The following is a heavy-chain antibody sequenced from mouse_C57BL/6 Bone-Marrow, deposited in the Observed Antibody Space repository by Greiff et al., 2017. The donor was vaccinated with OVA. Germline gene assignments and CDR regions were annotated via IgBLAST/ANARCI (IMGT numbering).Heavy chain of an antibody. J-gene: IGHJ4*01. CDR3: ARGVRGDY. CDR1: GYAFSSSW. CDR2: IYPGDGDT. D-gene: IGHD2-2*01. V-gene: IGHV1-82*01. Sequence: VQLQQSGPELVKPGASVKISCKASGYAFSSSWMNWVKQRPGKGLEWIGRIYPGDGDTNYNGKFKGKATLTADKSSSTAYMQLSSLTSEDSAVYFCARGVRGDYWGQGTSVTVSS.